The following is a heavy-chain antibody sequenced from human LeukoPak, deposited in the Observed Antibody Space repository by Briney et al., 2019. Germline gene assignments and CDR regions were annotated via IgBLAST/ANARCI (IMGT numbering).Heavy chain of an antibody. CDR2: ISWNSGSI. V-gene: IGHV3-9*01. D-gene: IGHD1-26*01. CDR1: GFTFDDYA. CDR3: AKVSYGIVGALSYFDY. Sequence: GGSLRLSCATSGFTFDDYAMHWVRQAPGKGLEWVPGISWNSGSIGYADSVKGRFTISRDNAKNSLYLQMNSLRAEDTALYYCAKVSYGIVGALSYFDYWGQGTLVTVSS. J-gene: IGHJ4*02.